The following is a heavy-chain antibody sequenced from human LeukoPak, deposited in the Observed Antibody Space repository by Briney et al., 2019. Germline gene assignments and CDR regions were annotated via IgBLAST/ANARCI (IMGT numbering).Heavy chain of an antibody. V-gene: IGHV4-39*01. D-gene: IGHD5-18*01. CDR3: ARLLVDTAMVPYYYYGMDV. Sequence: SETLSLTCTVSGCSISSSSYYWGWIRQPPGKGLEWIGSIYYSGSTYYNPSLKSRATISVDTSKNQFSLKLSSVTAADTAVYYCARLLVDTAMVPYYYYGMDVWGKGTTVTVST. CDR2: IYYSGST. J-gene: IGHJ6*04. CDR1: GCSISSSSYY.